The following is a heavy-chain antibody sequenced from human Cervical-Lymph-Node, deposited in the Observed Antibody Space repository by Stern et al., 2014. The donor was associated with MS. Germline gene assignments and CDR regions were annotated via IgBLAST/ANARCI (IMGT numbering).Heavy chain of an antibody. J-gene: IGHJ4*02. CDR2: IYWDDDK. CDR1: GLSLNTSGVG. Sequence: QVTLRESGPTLVKPTQTLTLTCTFSGLSLNTSGVGVGWIRQPPGKALHWLALIYWDDDKRYSPSLASRLTVTKDTSKNQVVLTMTNMDPVDTATYYCGHSETIMAPYYFDYWGQGILVTVSS. V-gene: IGHV2-5*02. CDR3: GHSETIMAPYYFDY. D-gene: IGHD3-16*01.